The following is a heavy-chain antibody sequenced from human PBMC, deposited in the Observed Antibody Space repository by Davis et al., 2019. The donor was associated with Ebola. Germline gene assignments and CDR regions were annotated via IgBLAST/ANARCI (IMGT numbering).Heavy chain of an antibody. D-gene: IGHD3-22*01. J-gene: IGHJ3*02. CDR1: GYRFTSYY. CDR3: VREGGRYYDSSGYVFDI. CDR2: INPITGGT. V-gene: IGHV1-46*01. Sequence: ASVKVSCKAPGYRFTSYYMHWVRQAPGQGLEWMGIINPITGGTSYAQNFQVRVNMTRDTSTSTVYMELSSLRSEDTAVYYCVREGGRYYDSSGYVFDIWGQGTMVKVSS.